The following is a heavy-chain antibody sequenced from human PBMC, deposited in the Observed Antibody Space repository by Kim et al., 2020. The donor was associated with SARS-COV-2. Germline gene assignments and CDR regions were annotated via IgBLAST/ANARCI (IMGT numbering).Heavy chain of an antibody. CDR3: AKNAVKGIAVAGIAWFDP. CDR2: ISWNSGSI. J-gene: IGHJ5*02. CDR1: GFTFDDYA. D-gene: IGHD6-19*01. Sequence: SLRLSCAASGFTFDDYAMHWVRQAPGKGLEWVSGISWNSGSIGYADSVKGRFTISRDNAKNSLYLQMNSLRAEDTALYYCAKNAVKGIAVAGIAWFDPWGQGTLVTVSS. V-gene: IGHV3-9*01.